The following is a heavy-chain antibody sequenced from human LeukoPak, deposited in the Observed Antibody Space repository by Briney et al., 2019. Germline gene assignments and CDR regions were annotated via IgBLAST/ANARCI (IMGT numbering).Heavy chain of an antibody. Sequence: TGGSLRLSCAASGFTFSSYWMHWVRHAPGKGLVWVSRINSDGSSTSYADSVKGRFTISRDNAKNSLYLQMNSLRAEDTAVYYCARDPVAVEYCSGGSCYGYYYYGMDVWGQGTTVSVSS. J-gene: IGHJ6*02. V-gene: IGHV3-74*01. CDR2: INSDGSST. CDR1: GFTFSSYW. CDR3: ARDPVAVEYCSGGSCYGYYYYGMDV. D-gene: IGHD2-15*01.